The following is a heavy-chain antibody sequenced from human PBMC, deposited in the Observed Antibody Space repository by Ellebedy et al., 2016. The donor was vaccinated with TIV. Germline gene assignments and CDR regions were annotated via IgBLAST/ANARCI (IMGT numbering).Heavy chain of an antibody. CDR3: AKETALWYTSSPQRPEY. V-gene: IGHV3-74*01. Sequence: GESLKISXAASGFTFSSYWMHWVRQAPGKGLVWVSRINSDGSTTSYADSVKGRFTISRDNAKNTLYLQMNSLGVEDTALYYCAKETALWYTSSPQRPEYWGQGTLVTVSS. CDR1: GFTFSSYW. J-gene: IGHJ4*02. CDR2: INSDGSTT. D-gene: IGHD6-13*01.